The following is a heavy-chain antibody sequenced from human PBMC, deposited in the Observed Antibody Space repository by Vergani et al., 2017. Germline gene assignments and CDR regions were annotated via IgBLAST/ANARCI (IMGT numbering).Heavy chain of an antibody. CDR3: ARLIDPQVRPACRWGWFDP. D-gene: IGHD2-21*01. J-gene: IGHJ5*02. V-gene: IGHV2-70*01. Sequence: QVTLRESGPALVKPTQTLTLTCPFSGFSLSTSGMCVSWIRQPPGKALEWLALIDWDDDKYYSTSLKTRLTISKATSKNQVVLTITNMDPVDTATYYCARLIDPQVRPACRWGWFDPWGQGTLVTVSS. CDR2: IDWDDDK. CDR1: GFSLSTSGMC.